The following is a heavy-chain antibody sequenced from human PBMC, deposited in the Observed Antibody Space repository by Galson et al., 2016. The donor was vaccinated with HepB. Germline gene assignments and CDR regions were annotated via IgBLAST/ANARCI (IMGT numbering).Heavy chain of an antibody. D-gene: IGHD4-17*01. CDR2: IWYDGSKK. CDR3: AREDHGAYAAFDY. J-gene: IGHJ4*02. V-gene: IGHV3-33*01. Sequence: SLRLSCAASGFTFRSYAMHWVRQAPGKGLEWVAIIWYDGSKKYHADSVKGRFTISRDNSKNTLLLQMNSLRADDTAVYYCAREDHGAYAAFDYLGQGTLVTVSS. CDR1: GFTFRSYA.